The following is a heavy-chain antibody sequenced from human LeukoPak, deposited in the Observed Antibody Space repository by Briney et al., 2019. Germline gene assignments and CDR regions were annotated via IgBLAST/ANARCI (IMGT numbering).Heavy chain of an antibody. CDR2: IYYSGST. J-gene: IGHJ4*02. Sequence: SETLSLTCTVSGGSISSYYWSWIRQPPGKGLEWIGYIYYSGSTNYNPSLKSRVTISVDTSKNQFSLKLSSVTAADTAVYYCARFLGFWSGPFDYWGQGTLVTVSS. V-gene: IGHV4-59*01. CDR1: GGSISSYY. CDR3: ARFLGFWSGPFDY. D-gene: IGHD3-3*01.